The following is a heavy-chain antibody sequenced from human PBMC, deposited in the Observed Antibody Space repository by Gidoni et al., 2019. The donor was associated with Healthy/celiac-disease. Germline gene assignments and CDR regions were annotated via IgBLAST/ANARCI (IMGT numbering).Heavy chain of an antibody. CDR2: ISWNSGSI. Sequence: EVQLVESGGGLVQPGRSLRLSCAASGFPFDDYAMHWVRQAPGKGLGLVSGISWNSGSIGYADSVKGRFTISRDNAKNSLYLQMNSLRAEDTALYHCAKGGDYDFWSGYYKGWFDPWGQGTLVTVSS. D-gene: IGHD3-3*01. CDR1: GFPFDDYA. CDR3: AKGGDYDFWSGYYKGWFDP. V-gene: IGHV3-9*01. J-gene: IGHJ5*02.